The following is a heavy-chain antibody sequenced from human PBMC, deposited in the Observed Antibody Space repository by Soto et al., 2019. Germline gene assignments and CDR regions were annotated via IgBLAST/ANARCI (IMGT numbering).Heavy chain of an antibody. V-gene: IGHV4-31*03. CDR2: IYYSGST. J-gene: IGHJ6*02. CDR3: AREREEGFYHHGMAV. Sequence: QVQLQESGPGLVKPSQTLSLTCTVSGGSISSGGYYWSWIRQHPGKGLEWIGYIYYSGSTYYNPSLQRRVTISGDPSKNQFPLKLSSVTAADPAVYYCAREREEGFYHHGMAVWGQGTTVTGSS. CDR1: GGSISSGGYY.